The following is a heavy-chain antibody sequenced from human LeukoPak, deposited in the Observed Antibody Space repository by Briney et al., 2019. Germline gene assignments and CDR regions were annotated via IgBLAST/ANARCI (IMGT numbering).Heavy chain of an antibody. J-gene: IGHJ5*01. CDR3: ARLVGASWFDS. CDR1: GDSVSTNSAT. Sequence: SQTLSLTCAISGDSVSTNSATWTWLRQSPSRGLEWLGRTYYRSKWNNDYAVSMKSRITINPDTSKNQFSLQLSSVTPEDTAVYYCARLVGASWFDSWGQGTLVTVSS. CDR2: TYYRSKWNN. D-gene: IGHD1-26*01. V-gene: IGHV6-1*01.